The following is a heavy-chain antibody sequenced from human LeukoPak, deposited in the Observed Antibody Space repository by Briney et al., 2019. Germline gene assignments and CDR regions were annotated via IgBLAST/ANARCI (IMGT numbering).Heavy chain of an antibody. D-gene: IGHD1-26*01. J-gene: IGHJ3*02. CDR1: GGSISSGSYY. CDR3: ARGIVGTTFGSFDM. V-gene: IGHV4-61*02. Sequence: SETLSPTCTVSGGSISSGSYYWSWIRQPAGKGLEWIGRIYTSGSTNYNPSLKSRVTISVDTSKNQFSLKLTSVTAADTAVYYCARGIVGTTFGSFDMWGQGTMVTVSS. CDR2: IYTSGST.